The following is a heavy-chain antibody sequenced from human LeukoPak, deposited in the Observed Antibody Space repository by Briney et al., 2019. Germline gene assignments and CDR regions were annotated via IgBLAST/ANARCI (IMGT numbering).Heavy chain of an antibody. J-gene: IGHJ4*02. V-gene: IGHV3-30*02. Sequence: GGSLRLSCTVSGFTVSSNSMHWVRQAPGKGLECVAFMRYDENNKYYADSVKGRFTISRDNSKNTLYLQMNSLRAEDTAVYYCAKDWRAYCGGDCYSYFDYWGQGTLVTVSS. D-gene: IGHD2-21*02. CDR1: GFTVSSNS. CDR3: AKDWRAYCGGDCYSYFDY. CDR2: MRYDENNK.